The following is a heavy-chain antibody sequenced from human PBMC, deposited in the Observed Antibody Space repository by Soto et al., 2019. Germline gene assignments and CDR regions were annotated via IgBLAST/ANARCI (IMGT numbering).Heavy chain of an antibody. CDR1: GDSFSGYY. J-gene: IGHJ5*02. CDR3: VRVNVAARLQS. CDR2: ISHSGDT. D-gene: IGHD6-6*01. V-gene: IGHV4-34*01. Sequence: QVQLQKWGAGLLKPSETLSLTCAVYGDSFSGYYWSWIRQPPGKGLEWIGEISHSGDTSYNPSPKSRATISVDTSNNQFCLRLTSVTDAVPAVYYCVRVNVAARLQSWGQGTLVTVSS.